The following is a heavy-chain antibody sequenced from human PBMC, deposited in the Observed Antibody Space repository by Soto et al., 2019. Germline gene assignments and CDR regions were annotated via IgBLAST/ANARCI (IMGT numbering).Heavy chain of an antibody. CDR3: ARDKSDIAAAGTRHYYYGMDV. CDR2: ISGSGDTT. Sequence: GGSLRLSCAASGFTFSSYAMSWVRQAPGKGLEWVSSISGSGDTTYYADSVKGRFTISRDNSKNTLYLQMNSLRAEDTAVYYCARDKSDIAAAGTRHYYYGMDVWGQGNTVTVS. V-gene: IGHV3-23*01. J-gene: IGHJ6*02. D-gene: IGHD6-13*01. CDR1: GFTFSSYA.